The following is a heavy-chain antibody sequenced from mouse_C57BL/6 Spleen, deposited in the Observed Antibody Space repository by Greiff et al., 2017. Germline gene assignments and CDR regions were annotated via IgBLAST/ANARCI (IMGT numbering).Heavy chain of an antibody. J-gene: IGHJ2*01. CDR1: GFTFSSYA. CDR3: ARDYCGSSSLFDY. D-gene: IGHD1-1*01. Sequence: EVQLVESGGGLVKPGGSLKLSCAASGFTFSSYAMSWVRQTPEKRLEWVATISDGGSYTYYPDNVKGRFTISRDNAKNNLYLQMSHLKSEDTAMYYCARDYCGSSSLFDYWGQGTTLTVSS. CDR2: ISDGGSYT. V-gene: IGHV5-4*01.